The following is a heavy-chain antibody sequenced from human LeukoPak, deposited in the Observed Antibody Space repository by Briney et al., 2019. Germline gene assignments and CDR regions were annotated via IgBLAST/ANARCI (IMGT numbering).Heavy chain of an antibody. D-gene: IGHD3-22*01. J-gene: IGHJ4*02. Sequence: SETLSLTCTVSGGSISTSSYYWGWIRQPPGKWLEWIGSIYYSGSTYYNPSLKSRVTISVDTSENQFSLKLSSVTAADTAVYYCARQVNRYYYDSSGSAFDYWGQGTLVTVSS. CDR3: ARQVNRYYYDSSGSAFDY. CDR1: GGSISTSSYY. CDR2: IYYSGST. V-gene: IGHV4-39*01.